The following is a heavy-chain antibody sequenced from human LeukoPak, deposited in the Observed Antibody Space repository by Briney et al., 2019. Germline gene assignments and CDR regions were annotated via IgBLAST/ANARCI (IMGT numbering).Heavy chain of an antibody. J-gene: IGHJ4*02. CDR2: IKEDGTET. Sequence: GGSLRLSCAASGFMFSSNWMSWVRLAPGKGLEWVANIKEDGTETYYVDSVKGRFTISRDNAKNSLYLRMNSLRVEDTAVYYCAKEGRSLQTYWGQGTLVTVSS. CDR1: GFMFSSNW. D-gene: IGHD5-24*01. CDR3: AKEGRSLQTY. V-gene: IGHV3-7*03.